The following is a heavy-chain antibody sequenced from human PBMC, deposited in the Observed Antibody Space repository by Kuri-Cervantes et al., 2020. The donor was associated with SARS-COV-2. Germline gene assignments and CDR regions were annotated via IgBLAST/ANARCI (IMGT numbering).Heavy chain of an antibody. V-gene: IGHV3-48*03. D-gene: IGHD2-2*01. CDR2: ISSSGSTI. J-gene: IGHJ4*02. CDR1: GFTFSSYE. Sequence: GESLKISCAASGFTFSSYEMNWVRQAPGKGLEWDSYISSSGSTIYYADSVKGRFTISRDNAKNSLYLQMNSLRAEDTAVYYCARYCSSTSCHRRPGVFDYWGQGTLVTVSS. CDR3: ARYCSSTSCHRRPGVFDY.